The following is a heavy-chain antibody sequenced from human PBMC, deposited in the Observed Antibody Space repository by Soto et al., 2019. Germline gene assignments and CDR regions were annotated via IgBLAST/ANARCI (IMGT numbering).Heavy chain of an antibody. J-gene: IGHJ4*02. CDR1: GRSISSGGYH. Sequence: SETLSLTCTVSGRSISSGGYHWNWIRQQPGKGLEWIGQIQKSGSAHHSPSRQHRVTISVGTAKNQFSLTLGSVTAAYTAVYFCAHLAEGAGGRGNWGQGALVTVS. CDR2: IQKSGSA. D-gene: IGHD2-15*01. CDR3: AHLAEGAGGRGN. V-gene: IGHV4-31*03.